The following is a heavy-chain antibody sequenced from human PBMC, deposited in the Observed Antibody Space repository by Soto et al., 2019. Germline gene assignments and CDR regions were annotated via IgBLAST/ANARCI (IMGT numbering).Heavy chain of an antibody. CDR3: ARGRLFNDY. Sequence: QVHLVQSGAEVRKPGASVKISCRASGYTFTSYAIHWVRLAPGHGLEWMGWITGGNNTKYSQTFMGRVSIRSDTSASTAYMGLSSLRSEDTALYFCARGRLFNDYWGQGTLVTVSS. J-gene: IGHJ4*02. D-gene: IGHD3-22*01. V-gene: IGHV1-3*01. CDR1: GYTFTSYA. CDR2: ITGGNNT.